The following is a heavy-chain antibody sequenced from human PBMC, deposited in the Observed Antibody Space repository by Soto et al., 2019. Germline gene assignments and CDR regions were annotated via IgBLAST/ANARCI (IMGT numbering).Heavy chain of an antibody. CDR1: GFNFSYYW. CDR3: ARGQWGAFDL. V-gene: IGHV3-74*01. CDR2: IHSDGSAT. D-gene: IGHD1-26*01. J-gene: IGHJ3*01. Sequence: DVQLVESGGGSVQPGGSLSLSCAATGFNFSYYWMHWVRQAPGQGLVWVSRIHSDGSATTDADSVKGRFTISRDNAKNTLYMQTNSLRAEDTAVYYCARGQWGAFDLWGQGTMVTVAS.